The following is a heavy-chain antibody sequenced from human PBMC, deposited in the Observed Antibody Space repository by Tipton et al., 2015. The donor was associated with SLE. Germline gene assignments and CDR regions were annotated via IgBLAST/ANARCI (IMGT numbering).Heavy chain of an antibody. Sequence: TLSLTCTVYGGSISSYYWSWIRQPPGKGLEWIGYIYYSGSTNYSGSTNYNPSLKSRVTISLDTSKSQFSLKLSSVTAADTAVYYCARGGGLGFHPAAFVNGGQGTIATVSS. V-gene: IGHV4-59*01. CDR3: ARGGGLGFHPAAFVN. D-gene: IGHD5-12*01. CDR1: GGSISSYY. CDR2: IYYSGSTNYSGST. J-gene: IGHJ3*02.